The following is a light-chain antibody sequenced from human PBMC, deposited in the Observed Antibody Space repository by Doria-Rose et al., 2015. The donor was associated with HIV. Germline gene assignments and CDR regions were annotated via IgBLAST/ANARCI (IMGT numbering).Light chain of an antibody. CDR1: QSLLYTSKNY. V-gene: IGKV4-1*01. J-gene: IGKJ3*01. Sequence: DTRLTQSPESLGMSPGERATLNCKSNQSLLYTSKNYLAWYQQKPGQPPKLLIYWASTRQSGVPARFSGSGSGTDFTLTISSLEAEDVAVYYCQQYYDTPSFGPGTTVDI. CDR2: WAS. CDR3: QQYYDTPS.